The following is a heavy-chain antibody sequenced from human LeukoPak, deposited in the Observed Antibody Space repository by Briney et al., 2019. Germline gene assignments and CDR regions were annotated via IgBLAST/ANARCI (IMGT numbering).Heavy chain of an antibody. V-gene: IGHV1-69*05. CDR2: IIPIFGTA. CDR3: AREVTGTTEYFMDA. J-gene: IGHJ6*03. CDR1: GGTFSSYA. Sequence: ASVKVSCKASGGTFSSYAISWVRQAPGQGLEWMGGIIPIFGTANYAQKFQGRVTITTDESTSTAYMELSSLRSEDTAVYYCAREVTGTTEYFMDAWGKGTTVTVSS. D-gene: IGHD1-1*01.